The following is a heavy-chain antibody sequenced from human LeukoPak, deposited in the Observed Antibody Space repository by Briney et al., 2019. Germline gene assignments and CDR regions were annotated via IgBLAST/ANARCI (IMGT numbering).Heavy chain of an antibody. Sequence: ASVKVSCKASGYTFTGYYMHWVRQAPGQGLEWMGWINPNSGGTNYAQKFQGRVTMTRDTSISTAYMELSRLRSDDTAVYYCARSLYDSSGYPTGYWGQGTLVTVSS. V-gene: IGHV1-2*02. D-gene: IGHD3-22*01. CDR1: GYTFTGYY. J-gene: IGHJ4*02. CDR3: ARSLYDSSGYPTGY. CDR2: INPNSGGT.